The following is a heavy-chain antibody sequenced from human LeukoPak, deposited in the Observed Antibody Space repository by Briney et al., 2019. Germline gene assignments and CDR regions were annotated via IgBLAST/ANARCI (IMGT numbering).Heavy chain of an antibody. Sequence: GASVKVSCKASGYTFTGYYMHWVRQAPGQGLEWMGWINPNSGGTNYAQKFQGRVTMTRDTSISTAYMELSRLRSDDTAVYYCATSNYDFWSGIGKNWFDPWGQGTLVTVSS. CDR3: ATSNYDFWSGIGKNWFDP. CDR1: GYTFTGYY. V-gene: IGHV1-2*02. D-gene: IGHD3-3*01. CDR2: INPNSGGT. J-gene: IGHJ5*02.